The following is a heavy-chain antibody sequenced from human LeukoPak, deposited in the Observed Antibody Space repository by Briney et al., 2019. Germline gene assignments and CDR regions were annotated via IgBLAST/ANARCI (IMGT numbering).Heavy chain of an antibody. CDR1: GGTFSSYA. D-gene: IGHD3-3*01. CDR3: ARGRYVFWSGLAVHYYYGMDV. V-gene: IGHV1-69*13. J-gene: IGHJ6*02. Sequence: SVKVSCKASGGTFSSYAISWVRQAPGQGLEWMGGIIPIFGTANYAQKFQGRVTITADESTSTAYMELSSLRSEDTAVYYCARGRYVFWSGLAVHYYYGMDVWGQGTTVTVSS. CDR2: IIPIFGTA.